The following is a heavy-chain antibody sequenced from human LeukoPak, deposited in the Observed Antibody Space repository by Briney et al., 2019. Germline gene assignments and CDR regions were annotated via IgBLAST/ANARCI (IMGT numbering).Heavy chain of an antibody. CDR2: IVGNGATT. CDR1: GLTVINDA. CDR3: AKLSGRYF. D-gene: IGHD1-26*01. Sequence: PGRCLRLSRSAAGLTVINDALSSVSPAPREGLELVSLIVGNGATTSYADSVKGRFTISRANSKTTVYRQMISLRAEDTAVYYGAKLSGRYF. J-gene: IGHJ4*03. V-gene: IGHV3-23*01.